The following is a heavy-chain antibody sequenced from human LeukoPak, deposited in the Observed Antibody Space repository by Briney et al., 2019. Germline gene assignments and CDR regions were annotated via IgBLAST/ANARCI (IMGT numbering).Heavy chain of an antibody. J-gene: IGHJ4*02. V-gene: IGHV1-2*06. D-gene: IGHD6-19*01. CDR2: INPNSGGT. Sequence: GASAKVSCKASGYTFTGYYMHWVRQAPGQGLEWMGRINPNSGGTNYAQKFQGRVTITRDTAISTAYMELSRLRSDDTAVYYRIYSSGWYSDYWGQGTLVTVSS. CDR3: IYSSGWYSDY. CDR1: GYTFTGYY.